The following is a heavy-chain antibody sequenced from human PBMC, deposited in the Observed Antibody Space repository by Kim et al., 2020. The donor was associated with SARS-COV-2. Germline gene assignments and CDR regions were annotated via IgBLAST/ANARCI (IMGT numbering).Heavy chain of an antibody. CDR1: GGSFSGYY. J-gene: IGHJ4*01. CDR3: ARGHLRSNSWYWGFDY. V-gene: IGHV4-34*01. D-gene: IGHD6-13*01. Sequence: SETLSLTCAVYGGSFSGYYWSWIRQPPGKGLEWIGEINHSGYTNYNPSLKSRVTILVDTSKNQFSLKLSSVTAADTAVYYGARGHLRSNSWYWGFDYWG. CDR2: INHSGYT.